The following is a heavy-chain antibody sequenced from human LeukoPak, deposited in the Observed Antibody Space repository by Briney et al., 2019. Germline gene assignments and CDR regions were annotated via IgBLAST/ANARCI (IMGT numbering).Heavy chain of an antibody. J-gene: IGHJ5*02. CDR3: ARDYCTRGGDCYKEDLFDP. D-gene: IGHD2-21*02. Sequence: ASVKVSCKASGYTFAICGISWVRQAPGQGLEWMAWISPYDGDTNYAQNFEGRVTMTTETSTSTAYMELRSLRSDDTAIYYCARDYCTRGGDCYKEDLFDPWGQGTLVPVSS. CDR1: GYTFAICG. V-gene: IGHV1-18*01. CDR2: ISPYDGDT.